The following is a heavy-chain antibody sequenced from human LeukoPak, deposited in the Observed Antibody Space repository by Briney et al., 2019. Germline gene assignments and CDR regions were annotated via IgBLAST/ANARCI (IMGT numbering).Heavy chain of an antibody. D-gene: IGHD3-22*01. V-gene: IGHV1-69*05. CDR1: GGTFSSYA. J-gene: IGHJ4*02. CDR2: IIPIFGTA. Sequence: SVKVSCKASGGTFSSYAISWVRQAPGQGLEWMGGIIPIFGTANYAQKFQGRVTITTDESTSTAYMELSSLRSEDTAVYYCAREGSQWYYDSSGYPGALGYWGQGTLVTVSS. CDR3: AREGSQWYYDSSGYPGALGY.